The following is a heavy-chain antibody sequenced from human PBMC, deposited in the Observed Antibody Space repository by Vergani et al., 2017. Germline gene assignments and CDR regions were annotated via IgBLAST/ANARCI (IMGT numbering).Heavy chain of an antibody. J-gene: IGHJ4*02. Sequence: QVQLVQSGSELRKPGASVKVSCKASGYTLNNYGLNWARQAPGQGLEWMGWINTNTGKPMYAPAFTGRFVFSLDTAVNTGYLQINNLGPDDTAVYFCAGGDRWSLRVTAPWDYWGKGTLVTVSS. CDR3: AGGDRWSLRVTAPWDY. D-gene: IGHD2-21*02. CDR1: GYTLNNYG. CDR2: INTNTGKP. V-gene: IGHV7-4-1*02.